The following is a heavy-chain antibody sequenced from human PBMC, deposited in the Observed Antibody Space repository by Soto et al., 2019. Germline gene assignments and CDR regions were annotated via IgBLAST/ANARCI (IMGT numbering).Heavy chain of an antibody. V-gene: IGHV3-21*04. CDR1: GFTFRSFT. Sequence: GGSLRLSCAASGFTFRSFTMNWVRQAPGKGLEWVSTISSNSAYIYYTDALRGRFTISRDNAKNSLHLQMNSLRAEDTAVYYCAKDYYDSSGNPMGVYWGQGTLVTVSS. CDR3: AKDYYDSSGNPMGVY. D-gene: IGHD3-22*01. CDR2: ISSNSAYI. J-gene: IGHJ4*02.